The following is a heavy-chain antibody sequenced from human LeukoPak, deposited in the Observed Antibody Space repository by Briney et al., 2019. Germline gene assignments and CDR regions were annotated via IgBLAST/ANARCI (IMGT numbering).Heavy chain of an antibody. D-gene: IGHD2-2*01. CDR3: VRGLGSYQFDY. CDR1: GFTFSIYW. Sequence: PGGSLRLSCAASGFTFSIYWMHWVRQAPRKGLVWVSHLNGDENTITYADSVKGRFTISRDNAKNTLYLQMNSLRAEDTAVYYCVRGLGSYQFDYWGQGTLVTVAS. CDR2: LNGDENTI. V-gene: IGHV3-74*01. J-gene: IGHJ4*02.